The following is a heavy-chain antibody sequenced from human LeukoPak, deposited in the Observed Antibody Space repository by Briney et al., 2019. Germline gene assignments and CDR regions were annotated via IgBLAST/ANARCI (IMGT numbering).Heavy chain of an antibody. CDR2: ISAYNGNT. CDR3: ARERFLGCSGGSCYSRDYYYYGMDV. CDR1: GYTFTSYG. D-gene: IGHD2-15*01. V-gene: IGHV1-18*01. Sequence: ASVKVSCKASGYTFTSYGISWVRQAPGQGLEWMGWISAYNGNTNYAQKLQGRVTMTTDTSTSTAYMELRSLRSDDTAVYYCARERFLGCSGGSCYSRDYYYYGMDVWGQGTTVTVSS. J-gene: IGHJ6*02.